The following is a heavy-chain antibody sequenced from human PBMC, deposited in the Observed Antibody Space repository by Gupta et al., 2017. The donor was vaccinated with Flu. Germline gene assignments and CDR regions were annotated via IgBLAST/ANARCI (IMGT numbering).Heavy chain of an antibody. V-gene: IGHV1-2*02. Sequence: GYTFTGYHIHWVRQAPGQGLEWMGWINPNSADTHYAQKFQGRVTMTRDTSISTAYMELSRLRSDDTALYYCARDIWGSSSAWGQGTLVTVSS. CDR3: ARDIWGSSSA. J-gene: IGHJ5*02. D-gene: IGHD6-6*01. CDR2: INPNSADT. CDR1: GYTFTGYH.